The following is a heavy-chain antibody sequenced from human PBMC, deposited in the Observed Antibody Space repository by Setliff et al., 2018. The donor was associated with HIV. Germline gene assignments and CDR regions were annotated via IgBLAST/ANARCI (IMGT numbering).Heavy chain of an antibody. J-gene: IGHJ5*02. D-gene: IGHD3-10*01. Sequence: SVTVSCKASGDNFNNVAFNWVRQAPGQGLEWMGGILPIFGATDYAQKFQGRLTLTAVQSENSVYMELSSLRSDDTAVYYCTNRGGSGTNVGNWFDPWGQGTLVTVSS. CDR2: ILPIFGAT. V-gene: IGHV1-69*13. CDR3: TNRGGSGTNVGNWFDP. CDR1: GDNFNNVA.